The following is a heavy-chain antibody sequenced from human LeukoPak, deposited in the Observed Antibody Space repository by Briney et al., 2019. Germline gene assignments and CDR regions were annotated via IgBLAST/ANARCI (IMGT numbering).Heavy chain of an antibody. CDR1: GYTFTSYY. D-gene: IGHD6-13*01. V-gene: IGHV1-8*02. J-gene: IGHJ4*02. Sequence: ASVKVSCKASGYTFTSYYIHWVRQAPGQGLEWMGWMNPNSGNTGYAQKFQGRVTMTRNTSISTAYMELSSLRSEDTAVYYCARGLRRSSWYQGYWGQGTLVTVSS. CDR3: ARGLRRSSWYQGY. CDR2: MNPNSGNT.